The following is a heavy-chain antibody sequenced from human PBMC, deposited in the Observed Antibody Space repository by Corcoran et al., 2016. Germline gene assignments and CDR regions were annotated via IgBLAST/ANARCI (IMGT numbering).Heavy chain of an antibody. Sequence: QVQLVQSGAEVKKPGASVKVSCEAFGYIFTSYNVHWVRQAPGQRPEWMGWISAANGNAEYSQKFQGRVTFTRDTSASTAHMELRSLTFEDTAVYYCVREGTAGVWGQGTTVTVSS. J-gene: IGHJ6*02. CDR1: GYIFTSYN. CDR2: ISAANGNA. CDR3: VREGTAGV. D-gene: IGHD1-1*01. V-gene: IGHV1-3*01.